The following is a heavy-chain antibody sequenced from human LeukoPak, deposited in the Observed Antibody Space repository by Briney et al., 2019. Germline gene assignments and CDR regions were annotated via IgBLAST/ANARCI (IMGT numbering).Heavy chain of an antibody. D-gene: IGHD3-22*01. CDR3: ARGYSDSSGIDY. Sequence: PGGSLRLSCAASGFTFSNCWMTWVRQAPGKGLEWVASIKQDGNEKYYVDSVKGRFTVSRDNAKNSLYLQMNSLRAEDTAVYYCARGYSDSSGIDYWGQGTLVTVSS. V-gene: IGHV3-7*04. CDR1: GFTFSNCW. J-gene: IGHJ4*02. CDR2: IKQDGNEK.